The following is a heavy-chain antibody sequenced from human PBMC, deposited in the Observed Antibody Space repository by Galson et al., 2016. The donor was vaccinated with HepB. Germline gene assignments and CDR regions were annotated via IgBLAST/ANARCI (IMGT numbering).Heavy chain of an antibody. CDR3: ARGETAPATDWYFDL. CDR1: GDSVSSSSAA. CDR2: TCYKSKWHN. D-gene: IGHD2-15*01. Sequence: CAISGDSVSSSSAAWNWIRQSPSRGLEWLGRTCYKSKWHNDYAPSVKSRITINPDTSKNLFSLQLHSVTPEDTAVYYCARGETAPATDWYFDLWGRGTLVTVSS. V-gene: IGHV6-1*01. J-gene: IGHJ2*01.